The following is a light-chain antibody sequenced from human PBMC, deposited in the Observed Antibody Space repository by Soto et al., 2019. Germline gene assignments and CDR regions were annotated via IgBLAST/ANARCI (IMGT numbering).Light chain of an antibody. V-gene: IGLV2-14*01. CDR3: SPYTSRSTYV. CDR2: EVS. CDR1: SSDVGGYNY. J-gene: IGLJ1*01. Sequence: QSALAQPASVSGSPGQSITISCTGTSSDVGGYNYVSWYQQHPGKAPKLMIYEVSNRPSGVSNRFSVSKSGNTASLTISGLQAEDEADYYCSPYTSRSTYVFGTGTKVTVL.